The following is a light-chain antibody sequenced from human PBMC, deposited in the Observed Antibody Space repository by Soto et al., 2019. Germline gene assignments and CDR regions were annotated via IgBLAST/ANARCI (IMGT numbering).Light chain of an antibody. V-gene: IGKV3-15*01. Sequence: EIVMTQSPATLSVSPGERATLSCRASHSVSSNLAWYQQKPGQAPRLLIYGTSTRATGIPVRFSGSGSGTEFTVTISSLQAEESAIYFCQQYNDWPLTFGGGTKVQIK. J-gene: IGKJ4*01. CDR1: HSVSSN. CDR3: QQYNDWPLT. CDR2: GTS.